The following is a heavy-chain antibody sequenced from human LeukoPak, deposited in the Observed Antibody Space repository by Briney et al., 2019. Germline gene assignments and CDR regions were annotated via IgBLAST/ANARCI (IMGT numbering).Heavy chain of an antibody. CDR1: GGSFSGYY. D-gene: IGHD2-15*01. CDR2: INHSGST. Sequence: PSETLSLTCAVYGGSFSGYYWSWIRQPPGKGLEWIGEINHSGSTNYNPSLKSRVTISVDTSKNQFSLKLSSVTAADTAVYYCARGSCRRCRGGHNWFDPWGQGTLVTVSS. CDR3: ARGSCRRCRGGHNWFDP. J-gene: IGHJ5*02. V-gene: IGHV4-34*01.